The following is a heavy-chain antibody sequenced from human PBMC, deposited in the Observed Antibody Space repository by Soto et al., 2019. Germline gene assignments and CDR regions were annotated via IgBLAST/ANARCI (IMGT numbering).Heavy chain of an antibody. D-gene: IGHD5-12*01. V-gene: IGHV4-61*01. Sequence: PSETLSLTFTVSGGSVSSCSYYWSWIRQPPGKGLEWIGYIYYSGSTNYNPSLKSRVTISVDTSKNQFSLKLSSVTAADTAVYFCARANAYNYVRYFFDFWGQGALVTVSS. J-gene: IGHJ4*02. CDR1: GGSVSSCSYY. CDR3: ARANAYNYVRYFFDF. CDR2: IYYSGST.